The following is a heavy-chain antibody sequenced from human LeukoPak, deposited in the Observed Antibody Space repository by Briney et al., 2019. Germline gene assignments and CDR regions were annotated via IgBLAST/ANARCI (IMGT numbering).Heavy chain of an antibody. J-gene: IGHJ4*02. Sequence: GGSLRLSCAASGFTFSTYWMSWVRQAPGKGLEWVANIKQDGSEKYYVDSVKGRFTISRDNAKNSLYLQMNSLRAEDTAVYYCARRAGYCRGGSCFPFDSWGQGTQVTVSS. V-gene: IGHV3-7*05. CDR2: IKQDGSEK. CDR3: ARRAGYCRGGSCFPFDS. CDR1: GFTFSTYW. D-gene: IGHD2-15*01.